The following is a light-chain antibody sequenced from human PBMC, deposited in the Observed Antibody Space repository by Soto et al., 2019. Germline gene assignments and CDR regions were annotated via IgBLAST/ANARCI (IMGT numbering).Light chain of an antibody. Sequence: EVVMTQSPATLSVSPGERATLSCRASQSVSRNFAWYQQRPGRAPRLLIYDASTRATNIPTRFSGSGSGTEFTLTISSLQSEDFAVYYCQQYNHLPLYTFGQGTKLEIK. CDR2: DAS. CDR1: QSVSRN. CDR3: QQYNHLPLYT. J-gene: IGKJ2*01. V-gene: IGKV3-15*01.